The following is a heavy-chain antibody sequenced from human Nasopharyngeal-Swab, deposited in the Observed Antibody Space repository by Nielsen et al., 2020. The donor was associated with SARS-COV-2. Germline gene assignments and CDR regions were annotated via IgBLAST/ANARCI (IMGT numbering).Heavy chain of an antibody. D-gene: IGHD4-23*01. Sequence: GGSLRLSCAVSGVTFSVSNIHWVRQASGKGLDWIARFRSIRDNYQTAYAASVEGRFTISRDDSDNMAYLQMNSLKIEDTAVYYCKGGNSGGFGSWGQGTLVTVSS. CDR3: KGGNSGGFGS. CDR1: GVTFSVSN. V-gene: IGHV3-73*01. J-gene: IGHJ5*02. CDR2: FRSIRDNYQT.